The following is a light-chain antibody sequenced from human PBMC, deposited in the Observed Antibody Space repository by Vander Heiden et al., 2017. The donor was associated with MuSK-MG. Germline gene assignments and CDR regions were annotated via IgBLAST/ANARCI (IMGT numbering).Light chain of an antibody. J-gene: IGKJ1*01. CDR3: QKCESNPRT. Sequence: DIQMTQSPSSLSASVGDRVTITCRASQSIRSYLNWYQQKPGKAPKLLIYAASSLQSGVPSRFSGSGSGTDFTLTISRLQPEDFATYYCQKCESNPRTFGQGTKVEIK. CDR2: AAS. CDR1: QSIRSY. V-gene: IGKV1-39*01.